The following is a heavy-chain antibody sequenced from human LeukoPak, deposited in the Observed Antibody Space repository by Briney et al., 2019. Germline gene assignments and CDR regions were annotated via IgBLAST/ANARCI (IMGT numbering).Heavy chain of an antibody. CDR2: IMPIVGTT. CDR3: ARGGYYYDSSGYSHLPDY. D-gene: IGHD3-22*01. Sequence: ASVKVSCKASGGTFSSYAFSWVRQAPGQGLEWMGGIMPIVGTTNYAQMFQGRVTITADESTSTAYMELSSLRSEDTAVYYCARGGYYYDSSGYSHLPDYWGQGTLVTVSA. J-gene: IGHJ4*02. CDR1: GGTFSSYA. V-gene: IGHV1-69*13.